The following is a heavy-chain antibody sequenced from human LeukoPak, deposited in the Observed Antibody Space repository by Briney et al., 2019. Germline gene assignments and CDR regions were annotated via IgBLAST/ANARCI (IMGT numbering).Heavy chain of an antibody. CDR2: ISSSSSYI. CDR3: ARESSSTSCFDY. J-gene: IGHJ4*02. D-gene: IGHD2-2*01. Sequence: GGSLRLSCAASGFTFSSYSMNWVRQAPGKGLEWVSSISSSSSYIYYADSVKGRFTISRDNAKNSLYLQMNSLRAEDTAVYYCARESSSTSCFDYWGQGTLVTVSS. CDR1: GFTFSSYS. V-gene: IGHV3-21*01.